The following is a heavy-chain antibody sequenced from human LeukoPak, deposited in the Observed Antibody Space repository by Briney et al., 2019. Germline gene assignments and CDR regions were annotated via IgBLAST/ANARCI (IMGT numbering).Heavy chain of an antibody. CDR1: GYTFSSYG. CDR3: ARWVPSSSWYYYFYGMDV. CDR2: ISVYNGKT. Sequence: ASVTVSCTASGYTFSSYGISWVRQAPGQGLEWMGWISVYNGKTNYAEKFQGRVTMSTDTSTNTAYMELRSLRSDDTAVYYCARWVPSSSWYYYFYGMDVWGQGTTVTASS. J-gene: IGHJ6*02. D-gene: IGHD6-13*01. V-gene: IGHV1-18*01.